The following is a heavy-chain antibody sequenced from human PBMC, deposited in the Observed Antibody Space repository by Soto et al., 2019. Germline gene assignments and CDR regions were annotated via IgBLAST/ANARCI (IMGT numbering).Heavy chain of an antibody. CDR3: ARGSIGARLGYSSGWRFYYYYGMDV. D-gene: IGHD6-19*01. J-gene: IGHJ6*02. V-gene: IGHV4-34*01. CDR1: GGSFSGYY. CDR2: INHSGST. Sequence: PSETLSLTCAVYGGSFSGYYWSWIRQPPGKGLEWIGEINHSGSTNYNPSLKSRVTISVDTSKNQFSLKLSSVTAADTAVYYCARGSIGARLGYSSGWRFYYYYGMDVCGQGTTVTVS.